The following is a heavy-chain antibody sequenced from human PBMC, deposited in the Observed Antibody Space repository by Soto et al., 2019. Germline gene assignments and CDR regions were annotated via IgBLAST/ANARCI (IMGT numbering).Heavy chain of an antibody. CDR3: ARAGYCSGDSCYLGHGFDI. J-gene: IGHJ3*02. Sequence: GGSLRLSCAASGFTVSSNYMSWVRQAPGKGLEWVSVIYGGGSTYYADSVKGRFTISRDDSKNTLYLQMNSLRAEDTAVYYCARAGYCSGDSCYLGHGFDIWGQGTMVTV. CDR2: IYGGGST. D-gene: IGHD2-15*01. CDR1: GFTVSSNY. V-gene: IGHV3-53*01.